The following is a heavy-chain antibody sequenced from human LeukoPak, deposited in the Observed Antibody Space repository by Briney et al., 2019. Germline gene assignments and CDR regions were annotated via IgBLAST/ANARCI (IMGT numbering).Heavy chain of an antibody. CDR1: GFTFSNYA. D-gene: IGHD3-22*01. CDR2: ISGSGGNT. J-gene: IGHJ3*02. V-gene: IGHV3-23*01. Sequence: GGSLRLSCAASGFTFSNYAMSWVRQVPGKGLEWVSAISGSGGNTFYADSVKGRFTISRDNSKNTLYLQMNSLRAEDTAVYYCAREAYYYDSSGYYRDAFDIWGQGTMVTVSS. CDR3: AREAYYYDSSGYYRDAFDI.